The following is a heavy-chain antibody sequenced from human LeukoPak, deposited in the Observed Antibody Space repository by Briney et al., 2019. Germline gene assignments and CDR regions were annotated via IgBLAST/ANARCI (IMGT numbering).Heavy chain of an antibody. CDR1: GFTFDDYG. CDR2: INWNGGST. D-gene: IGHD6-13*01. Sequence: GGSLRLSCAASGFTFDDYGITWVRQAPGKGLEWVSGINWNGGSTSYADSVKGRFTIPRDTAKNSLYLQMNSLRAEDTALYYCARLKAAAGSNFDYWGQGTLVTVSS. J-gene: IGHJ4*02. V-gene: IGHV3-20*04. CDR3: ARLKAAAGSNFDY.